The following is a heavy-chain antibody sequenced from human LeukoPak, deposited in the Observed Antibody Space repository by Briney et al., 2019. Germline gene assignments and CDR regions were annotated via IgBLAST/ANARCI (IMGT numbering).Heavy chain of an antibody. Sequence: GGSLRLSCAASGFTFSSYAMSWVRQAPGKGLEWVSAISGSGGSTYYADSVKGRFTISRDNSKNTLYLRMNSLRAEDTAVYYCARGTYYYDSSGYPPLGYWGQGTLVTVSS. V-gene: IGHV3-23*01. CDR1: GFTFSSYA. CDR2: ISGSGGST. CDR3: ARGTYYYDSSGYPPLGY. J-gene: IGHJ4*02. D-gene: IGHD3-22*01.